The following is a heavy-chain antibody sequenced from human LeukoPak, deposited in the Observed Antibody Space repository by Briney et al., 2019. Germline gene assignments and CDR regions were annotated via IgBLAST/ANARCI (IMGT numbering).Heavy chain of an antibody. CDR3: ARDLTGDSSHDY. J-gene: IGHJ4*02. D-gene: IGHD3-22*01. Sequence: GGSLRLSCTASGFIFNNFWMNWVRQAPGKGLEWVSYISSDASAIYYADSVKGRFTISRDNAKNSLYLQMNSLRAEDTAVYYCARDLTGDSSHDYWGQGTLVTVSS. CDR2: ISSDASAI. V-gene: IGHV3-48*04. CDR1: GFIFNNFW.